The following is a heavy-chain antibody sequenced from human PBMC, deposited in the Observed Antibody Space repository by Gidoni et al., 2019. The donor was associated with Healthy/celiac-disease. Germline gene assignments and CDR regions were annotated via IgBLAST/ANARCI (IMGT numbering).Heavy chain of an antibody. V-gene: IGHV4-30-2*01. CDR3: ARARELEPPRFDY. Sequence: QLQLQESGSGLVKPSQTLSLTCAVSGGSISSGAYSWSWIRQPPGKSLEWIGCFFHSGNTYYTPSLKSRVTISLTRSKNQFSLKLSSVTAADTAVYYCARARELEPPRFDYWGQGTLVTVSS. D-gene: IGHD1-26*01. CDR2: FFHSGNT. J-gene: IGHJ4*02. CDR1: GGSISSGAYS.